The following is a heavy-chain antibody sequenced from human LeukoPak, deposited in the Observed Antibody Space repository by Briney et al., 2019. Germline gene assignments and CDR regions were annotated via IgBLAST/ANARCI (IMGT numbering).Heavy chain of an antibody. CDR2: ISSSSSYI. J-gene: IGHJ1*01. Sequence: GGSLRLSCAASGFTFSSYSMNWVRQAPGKGLEWVSSISSSSSYIYYADSVKGRFTISRDNAKNSLDLQMNSLKVEDTAVYYCATPAAGPGAEYSLYWGQGTLVIVSS. CDR1: GFTFSSYS. D-gene: IGHD6-13*01. CDR3: ATPAAGPGAEYSLY. V-gene: IGHV3-21*01.